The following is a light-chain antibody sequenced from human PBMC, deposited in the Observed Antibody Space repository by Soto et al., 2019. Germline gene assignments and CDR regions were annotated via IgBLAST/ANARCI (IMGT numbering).Light chain of an antibody. CDR2: GTS. J-gene: IGKJ2*01. Sequence: ELVLTQSPGALSLSLGERATLPCRASQSVSTKDVAWYQQKPGQAPSLLIYGTSNRGADVPDRFSATGSGTDFSLTISRVQPEDFAVYYCQHYGSSPPDTFGQGTKLEIK. CDR1: QSVSTKD. CDR3: QHYGSSPPDT. V-gene: IGKV3-20*01.